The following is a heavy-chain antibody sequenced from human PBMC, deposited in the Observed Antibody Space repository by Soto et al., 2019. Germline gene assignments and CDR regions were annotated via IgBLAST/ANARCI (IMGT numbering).Heavy chain of an antibody. D-gene: IGHD1-26*01. Sequence: GGSLRLSCAASGFTFSSYAMHWVRQAPGKGLEWVAVISYDGSNKYYADSVKGRFTISRDNSKNTLYLQMNSLRAEDTAVYYCASDLYSGTSDYWGQGTLVTVSS. J-gene: IGHJ4*02. V-gene: IGHV3-30-3*01. CDR1: GFTFSSYA. CDR2: ISYDGSNK. CDR3: ASDLYSGTSDY.